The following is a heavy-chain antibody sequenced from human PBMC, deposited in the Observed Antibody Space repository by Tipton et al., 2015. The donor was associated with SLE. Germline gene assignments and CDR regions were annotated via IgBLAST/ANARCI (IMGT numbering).Heavy chain of an antibody. CDR2: IYHSGST. Sequence: TLSLTCTVSGGSISSGYYWGWIRQPPGKGLEWIGSIYHSGSTYYNPSLKSRVTISVDTSKNQFSLKLSSVTAADTAVYYCARGGSSWYYFDYWGQGTLVTVSS. CDR3: ARGGSSWYYFDY. CDR1: GGSISSGYY. D-gene: IGHD6-13*01. V-gene: IGHV4-38-2*02. J-gene: IGHJ4*02.